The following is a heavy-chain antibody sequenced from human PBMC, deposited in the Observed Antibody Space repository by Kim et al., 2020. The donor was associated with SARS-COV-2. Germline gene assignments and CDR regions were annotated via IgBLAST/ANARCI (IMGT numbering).Heavy chain of an antibody. Sequence: SETLSLTCAVYGGSFSGYYWSWIRQPPGKGLEWIGEINHSGSTNYNPSLKSRVTISVDTSKNQFSLKLSSVTAADTAVYYCARGRSAADYWGQGTLVTVSS. J-gene: IGHJ4*02. V-gene: IGHV4-34*01. CDR1: GGSFSGYY. D-gene: IGHD6-13*01. CDR3: ARGRSAADY. CDR2: INHSGST.